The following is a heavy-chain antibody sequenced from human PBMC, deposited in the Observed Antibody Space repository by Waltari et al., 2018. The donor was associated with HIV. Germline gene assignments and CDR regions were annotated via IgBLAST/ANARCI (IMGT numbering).Heavy chain of an antibody. CDR2: IYYSGST. J-gene: IGHJ4*02. V-gene: IGHV4-59*01. CDR3: ARDRGDYAWDY. Sequence: QVQLQESGPGLVTPSETLSLTCTVSGGSISSYYWSWIRQPPGKGLEWIGHIYYSGSTNYHPSLKSRVTISVDTSKNQFSLNLTSVTAADTAVYYCARDRGDYAWDYWGQGTLVTVSS. D-gene: IGHD4-17*01. CDR1: GGSISSYY.